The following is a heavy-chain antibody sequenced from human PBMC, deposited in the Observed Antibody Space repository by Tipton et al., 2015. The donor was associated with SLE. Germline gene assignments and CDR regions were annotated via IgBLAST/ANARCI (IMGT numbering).Heavy chain of an antibody. CDR1: GFTFNRYA. D-gene: IGHD2-2*01. V-gene: IGHV3-30*04. CDR2: ISNDGSNK. CDR3: ARWIVVIPAAVFDS. Sequence: SLRLSCAASGFTFNRYAMHWVRPAPGKGLEWVAVISNDGSNKHFAGPVKGRFTIARDNSKDTLYLQMNSLRDDDTAVYYCARWIVVIPAAVFDSWGQGTLVTVSS. J-gene: IGHJ4*02.